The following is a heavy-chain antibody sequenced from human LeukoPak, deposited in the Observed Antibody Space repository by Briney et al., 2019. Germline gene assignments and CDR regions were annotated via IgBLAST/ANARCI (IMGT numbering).Heavy chain of an antibody. V-gene: IGHV1-2*02. CDR2: INPNSGGT. CDR1: GYTFTSYY. CDR3: ARDIVGATISFDY. J-gene: IGHJ4*02. D-gene: IGHD1-26*01. Sequence: ASVKVSCKASGYTFTSYYMHWVRQAPGQGLEWMGWINPNSGGTNYAQKFQGRVTMTRDTSISTAYMELSRLRSDDTAVYYCARDIVGATISFDYWGQGTLVTVSS.